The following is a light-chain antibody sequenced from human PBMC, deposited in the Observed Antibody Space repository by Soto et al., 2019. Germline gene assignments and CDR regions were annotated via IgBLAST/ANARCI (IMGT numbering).Light chain of an antibody. Sequence: DIQMTQSPSSLSASVGDRVIITCRASQSLTSHLNWYQQKPGKAPKLLIYAASSLQSGVPSRFSGSGSGTDFTLTISSLQPEDFAPYYCQQSYRTPLTFGGGTKVEIK. CDR2: AAS. V-gene: IGKV1-39*01. J-gene: IGKJ4*01. CDR1: QSLTSH. CDR3: QQSYRTPLT.